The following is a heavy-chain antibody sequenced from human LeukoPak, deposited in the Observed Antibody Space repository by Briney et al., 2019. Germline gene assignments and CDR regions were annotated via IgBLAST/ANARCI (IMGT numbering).Heavy chain of an antibody. Sequence: GGSLRLSCVASGFTFSNYSMNWVRQAPGKGLEWVSSISGSNSYIYYADSVRGRFTISRDNAKNSLYLQMSSLRAEDTAVYYCARGPYGDHITEGFDQWGQGTLVTVSS. CDR3: ARGPYGDHITEGFDQ. D-gene: IGHD4-17*01. J-gene: IGHJ4*02. CDR1: GFTFSNYS. V-gene: IGHV3-21*04. CDR2: ISGSNSYI.